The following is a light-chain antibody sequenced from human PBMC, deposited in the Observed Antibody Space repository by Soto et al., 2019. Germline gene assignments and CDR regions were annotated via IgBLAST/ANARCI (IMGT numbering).Light chain of an antibody. CDR2: GAS. J-gene: IGKJ4*01. V-gene: IGKV3-15*01. CDR3: QQYSHWPLT. CDR1: QSVGSY. Sequence: EIVMTQSPATLSVSPGERATLSCRATQSVGSYLAWYQQKPGQSPRLLIHGASTRATDTPARFSGSGSGTDFTLSISSLQSEDFAVYYCQQYSHWPLTFGGGTKVEIK.